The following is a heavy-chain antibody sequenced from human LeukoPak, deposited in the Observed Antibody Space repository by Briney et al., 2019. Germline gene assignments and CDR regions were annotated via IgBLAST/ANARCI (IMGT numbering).Heavy chain of an antibody. Sequence: PSETLSLTCAVSGGSISSYYWSWIRQPPGKKLEWIGYIYYNGSTNYNPSLKSRVTISVDTSKNQFSLKLSSVTAADTAVYYCAREGRMGAFDIWGQGTMVTVSS. CDR1: GGSISSYY. J-gene: IGHJ3*02. CDR3: AREGRMGAFDI. CDR2: IYYNGST. V-gene: IGHV4-59*12.